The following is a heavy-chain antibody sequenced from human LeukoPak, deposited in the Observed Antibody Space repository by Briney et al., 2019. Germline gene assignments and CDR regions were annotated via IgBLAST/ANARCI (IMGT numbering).Heavy chain of an antibody. CDR3: ARGRPDGSRSYYKFDP. CDR1: GGSISSGSYY. D-gene: IGHD3-10*01. Sequence: SQTLSLTCTVSGGSISSGSYYWSWIRQPAGKGLEWIGRIYTSGSTNYNPSLKSRVTISVDTSKNQFSLKLSSVTAADTAVYYCARGRPDGSRSYYKFDPWGQGTLVTVSS. CDR2: IYTSGST. V-gene: IGHV4-61*02. J-gene: IGHJ5*02.